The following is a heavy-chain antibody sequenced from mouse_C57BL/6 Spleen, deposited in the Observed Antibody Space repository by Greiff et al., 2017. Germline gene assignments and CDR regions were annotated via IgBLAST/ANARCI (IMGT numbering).Heavy chain of an antibody. J-gene: IGHJ3*01. CDR3: ARWNGAWFAY. V-gene: IGHV1-52*01. CDR2: IEPSDSET. Sequence: QVQLQQPGAELVRPGSSVKLSCKASGYTFTSYWMHWVKQRPIQGLEWIGNIEPSDSETYYNQKFKDKATLTVDKSSSTAYMQLSNLTSEDSGVYYSARWNGAWFAYWGQGTLVTVSA. CDR1: GYTFTSYW.